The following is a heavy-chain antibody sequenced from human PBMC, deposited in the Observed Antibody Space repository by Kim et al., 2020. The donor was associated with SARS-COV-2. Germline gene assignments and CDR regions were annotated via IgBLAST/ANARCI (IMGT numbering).Heavy chain of an antibody. J-gene: IGHJ6*02. Sequence: SETLSLTCTVSGGSVSSGSYYWSWIRQPPGKGLEWIGYIYYSGSTNYNPSLKSRVTISVDTSKNQFSLKLSSVTAADTAVYYCARGGIRHYYYGMDVWGQGTTVTVSS. CDR2: IYYSGST. V-gene: IGHV4-61*01. CDR1: GGSVSSGSYY. CDR3: ARGGIRHYYYGMDV. D-gene: IGHD3-16*01.